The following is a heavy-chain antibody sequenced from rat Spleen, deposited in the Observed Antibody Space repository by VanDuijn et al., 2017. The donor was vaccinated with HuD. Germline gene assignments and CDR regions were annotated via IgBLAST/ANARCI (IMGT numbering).Heavy chain of an antibody. Sequence: EVQLVESGGGLVQPGRSLKLSCEVSGFTFTNFHLAWVRQAPTKGLEWVASISSGGVDTYYRDSVKGRFTISRDIAKSILFLEMDSLRSEDTATYYCARPTEGIAWFAYWGQGTLVTVSS. CDR1: GFTFTNFH. CDR2: ISSGGVDT. CDR3: ARPTEGIAWFAY. V-gene: IGHV5-25*01. D-gene: IGHD1-11*01. J-gene: IGHJ3*01.